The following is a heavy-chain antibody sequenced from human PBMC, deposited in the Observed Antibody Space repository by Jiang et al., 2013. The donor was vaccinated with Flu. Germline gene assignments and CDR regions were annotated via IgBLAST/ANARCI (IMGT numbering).Heavy chain of an antibody. CDR1: GYTFTGYY. CDR3: ARERIAAAGGVYGMDV. CDR2: INPNSGGT. D-gene: IGHD6-13*01. V-gene: IGHV1-2*04. J-gene: IGHJ6*02. Sequence: SCKASGYTFTGYYMHWVRQAPGQGLEWMGWINPNSGGTNYAQKFQGWVTMTRDTSISTAYMELSRLRSDDTAVYYCARERIAAAGGVYGMDVWGQGTTVTVSS.